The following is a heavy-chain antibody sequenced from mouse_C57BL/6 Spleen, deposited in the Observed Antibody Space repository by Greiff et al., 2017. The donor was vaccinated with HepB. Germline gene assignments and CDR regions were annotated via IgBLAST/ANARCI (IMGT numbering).Heavy chain of an antibody. J-gene: IGHJ2*01. D-gene: IGHD1-1*01. CDR3: AREDYGSSYAYYFDY. CDR1: GYAFTNYL. Sequence: VQVVESGAELVRPGTSVKVSCKASGYAFTNYLIEWVKQRPGQGLEWIGVINPGSGGTNYNEKFKGKATLTADKSSSTAYMQLSSLTSEDSAVYFCAREDYGSSYAYYFDYWGQGTTLTVSS. CDR2: INPGSGGT. V-gene: IGHV1-54*01.